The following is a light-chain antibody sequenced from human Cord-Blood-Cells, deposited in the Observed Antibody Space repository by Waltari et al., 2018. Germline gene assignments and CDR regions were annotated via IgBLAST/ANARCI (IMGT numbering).Light chain of an antibody. CDR1: SSDVGGYTY. J-gene: IGLJ1*01. Sequence: QSALTQPRPVSRSPGQSVTISCTGTSSDVGGYTYVSWYQQHPGKAPKLMIYDVSKRPSGVPDRFSGSKSGNTASLTISGLQAEDEADYYCCSYAGSYTYVFGTGTKVTVL. CDR3: CSYAGSYTYV. V-gene: IGLV2-11*01. CDR2: DVS.